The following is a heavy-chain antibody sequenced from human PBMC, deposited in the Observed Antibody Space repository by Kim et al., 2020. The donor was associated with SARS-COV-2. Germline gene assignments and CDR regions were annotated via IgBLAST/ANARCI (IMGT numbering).Heavy chain of an antibody. CDR1: GYSFTSYW. V-gene: IGHV5-51*01. Sequence: GESLKISCKGSGYSFTSYWIGWVRQMPGKGLEWMGIIYPGDSDTRYSPSFQGQVTISADKSISTAYLQWSSLKASDTAMYYCARQGLLGYCSSTSCYVDVDEYYFDYWGQGTLVTVSS. CDR2: IYPGDSDT. CDR3: ARQGLLGYCSSTSCYVDVDEYYFDY. J-gene: IGHJ4*02. D-gene: IGHD2-2*01.